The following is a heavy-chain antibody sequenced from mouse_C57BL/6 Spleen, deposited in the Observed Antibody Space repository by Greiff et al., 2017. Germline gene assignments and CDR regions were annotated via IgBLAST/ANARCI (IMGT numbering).Heavy chain of an antibody. CDR2: ISYDGSN. CDR3: AGPTFDY. V-gene: IGHV3-6*01. CDR1: GYSITSGYY. J-gene: IGHJ2*01. Sequence: VQLKESGPGLVKPSQSLSLTCSVTGYSITSGYYWNWIRQFPGNKLEWMGYISYDGSNNYNPSLKNRISITRDTSKNQFFLKLNSVTTEDTATYYCAGPTFDYWGQGTTLTVSS.